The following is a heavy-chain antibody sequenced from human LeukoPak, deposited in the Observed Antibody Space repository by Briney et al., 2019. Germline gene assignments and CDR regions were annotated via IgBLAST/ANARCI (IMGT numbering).Heavy chain of an antibody. Sequence: GEPLKISCKGSGYSFTSYWIGWVRQMPGKGLEWMGIIYPGDSDTRYSPSFQGQVTISADKSISTAYLQWSSLKASDTAMYYCARKDSRPGIAVAGADYWGQGTLVTVSS. V-gene: IGHV5-51*01. CDR2: IYPGDSDT. D-gene: IGHD6-19*01. CDR1: GYSFTSYW. J-gene: IGHJ4*02. CDR3: ARKDSRPGIAVAGADY.